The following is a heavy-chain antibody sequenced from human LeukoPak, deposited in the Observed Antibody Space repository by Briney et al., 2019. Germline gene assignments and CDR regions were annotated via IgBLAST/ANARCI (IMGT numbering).Heavy chain of an antibody. CDR1: GGTFSSYA. CDR2: IIPIFGTA. Sequence: SVKVSCKAPGGTFSSYAISWVRQAPGQGLEWMGGIIPIFGTANYAQKFQGRVTITADESTSTAYMELSSLRSEDTAVYYCARDTIFGVVRYYYYGMDVWGQGTTVTVSS. V-gene: IGHV1-69*13. CDR3: ARDTIFGVVRYYYYGMDV. J-gene: IGHJ6*02. D-gene: IGHD3-3*01.